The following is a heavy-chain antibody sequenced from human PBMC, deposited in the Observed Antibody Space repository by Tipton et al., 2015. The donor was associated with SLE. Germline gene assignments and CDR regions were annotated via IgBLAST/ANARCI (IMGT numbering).Heavy chain of an antibody. CDR3: ARELGSRWPIDY. Sequence: TLSLTCTASGFTFNSYAMHWVRQAPGKGLEWVAVISYDGSNKYYADSVKGRFTISRDNSKNTLYLQMNSLRAEDTAVYYCARELGSRWPIDYWGQGNLVTVSS. CDR2: ISYDGSNK. D-gene: IGHD6-13*01. V-gene: IGHV3-30*04. CDR1: GFTFNSYA. J-gene: IGHJ4*02.